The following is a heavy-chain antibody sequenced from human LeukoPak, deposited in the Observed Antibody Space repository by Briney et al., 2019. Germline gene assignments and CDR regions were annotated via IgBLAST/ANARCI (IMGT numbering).Heavy chain of an antibody. CDR3: ARRREDSPWAFDI. Sequence: GASLQISCKGSGYSFTSYWIGLGRQVPGKGLARVGIIYPGDSDTRYSPSFQGPVTISADKSISTAYLQWSSLKASDTAMYYGARRREDSPWAFDIWGQGTMVTVSS. CDR2: IYPGDSDT. D-gene: IGHD3-22*01. V-gene: IGHV5-51*01. J-gene: IGHJ3*02. CDR1: GYSFTSYW.